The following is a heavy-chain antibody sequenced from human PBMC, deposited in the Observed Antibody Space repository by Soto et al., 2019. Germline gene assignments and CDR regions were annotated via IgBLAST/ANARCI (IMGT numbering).Heavy chain of an antibody. D-gene: IGHD3-3*01. J-gene: IGHJ6*02. CDR3: ARALYYDFWSGSSRPGGTDV. CDR1: GYSISSGYY. CDR2: IYHSGST. V-gene: IGHV4-38-2*01. Sequence: SETLSLTCAVSGYSISSGYYWGWIRQPPGKGLEWIGSIYHSGSTYYNPSLKSRVTISVDTSKNQFSLKLSSVTAADTAVYYCARALYYDFWSGSSRPGGTDVWGQGTTVTVSS.